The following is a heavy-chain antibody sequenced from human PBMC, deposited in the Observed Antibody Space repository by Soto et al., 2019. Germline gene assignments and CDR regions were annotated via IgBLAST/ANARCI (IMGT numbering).Heavy chain of an antibody. D-gene: IGHD3-22*01. V-gene: IGHV5-51*01. Sequence: EALKISWKGSGYSFTSYWIGWVRQMPGKGLELMGIMYPGDSNTRYSPSFQGQVTISADKSIKTAYLQWSSLKASDTALYYCTRHSGLDISGAYDXWGQGTLVTVSX. J-gene: IGHJ4*02. CDR2: MYPGDSNT. CDR1: GYSFTSYW. CDR3: TRHSGLDISGAYDX.